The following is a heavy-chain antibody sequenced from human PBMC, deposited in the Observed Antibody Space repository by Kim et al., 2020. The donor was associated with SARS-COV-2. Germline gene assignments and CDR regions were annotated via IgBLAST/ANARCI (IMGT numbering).Heavy chain of an antibody. CDR3: ARHHVAGTRTFDY. Sequence: GASLKISCKGSGYSFTSYWIGWGRQMPGKGLEWMGIIYPGDYDTRYSPTFQGQVTISADKSISTAYLQWSSLKASDTAMYYCARHHVAGTRTFDYWGQGTLVPVSS. CDR1: GYSFTSYW. D-gene: IGHD6-19*01. CDR2: IYPGDYDT. J-gene: IGHJ4*02. V-gene: IGHV5-51*01.